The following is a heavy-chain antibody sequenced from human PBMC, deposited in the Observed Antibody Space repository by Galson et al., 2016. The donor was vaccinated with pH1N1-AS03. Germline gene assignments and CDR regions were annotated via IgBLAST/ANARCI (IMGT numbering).Heavy chain of an antibody. CDR2: TFYGGNT. J-gene: IGHJ6*02. CDR1: GDSLDTFS. V-gene: IGHV4-59*01. D-gene: IGHD1-26*01. Sequence: SETLSLTCSVSGDSLDTFSWTWIRQPPGKGLEWIGFTFYGGNTHYNPSLKRRITISVDTSKNLFSLQLKSVTAADTAVYYCASRSSVLYSYGSDVWGQGTTVIVSS. CDR3: ASRSSVLYSYGSDV.